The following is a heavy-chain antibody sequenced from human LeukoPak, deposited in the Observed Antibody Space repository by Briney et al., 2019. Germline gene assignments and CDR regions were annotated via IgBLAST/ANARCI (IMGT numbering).Heavy chain of an antibody. J-gene: IGHJ4*02. CDR2: IDPSDSYT. CDR1: GYSFTSYW. CDR3: ARHGEVAATPDNSGLDY. Sequence: GESLRISCKGSGYSFTSYWISWVRQMPGKGLEWMGRIDPSDSYTNYSPSFQGHVTISADKSISTAYLQWSSLKASDTATYYCARHGEVAATPDNSGLDYWGQGTLVTVSS. D-gene: IGHD2-15*01. V-gene: IGHV5-10-1*01.